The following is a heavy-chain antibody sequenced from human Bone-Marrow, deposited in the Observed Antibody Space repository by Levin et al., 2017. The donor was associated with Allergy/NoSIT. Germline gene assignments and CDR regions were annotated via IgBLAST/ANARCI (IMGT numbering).Heavy chain of an antibody. Sequence: GGSLRLSCAASGFTFSSYAMHWVRQTPGKGLEWVAVISYDGSNRYYADSVKGRFTISRDNSKNTLYVEMSSLRPEDTAIYYCASDGTRGRYTYDYRADYWGQGTLVTVSS. J-gene: IGHJ4*02. V-gene: IGHV3-30-3*01. D-gene: IGHD3-16*01. CDR2: ISYDGSNR. CDR3: ASDGTRGRYTYDYRADY. CDR1: GFTFSSYA.